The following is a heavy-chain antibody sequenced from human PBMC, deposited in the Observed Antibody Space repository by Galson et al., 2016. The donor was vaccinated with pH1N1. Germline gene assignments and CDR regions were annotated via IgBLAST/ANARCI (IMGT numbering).Heavy chain of an antibody. CDR3: TRAIGTADPH. D-gene: IGHD6-13*01. Sequence: SLRLSCAASGFTFSKYWMTWVRQAPGKGLEWVANINQIGDVKFYVDSVKGRFTISRDNAKNSAYLQMNSLRAEDTAVYYCTRAIGTADPHWGQGTLVTVST. V-gene: IGHV3-7*01. CDR1: GFTFSKYW. CDR2: INQIGDVK. J-gene: IGHJ4*02.